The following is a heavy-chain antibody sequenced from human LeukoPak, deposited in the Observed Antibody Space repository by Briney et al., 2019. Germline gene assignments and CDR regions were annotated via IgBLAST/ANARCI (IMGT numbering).Heavy chain of an antibody. V-gene: IGHV4-34*01. J-gene: IGHJ4*02. CDR2: INHSGST. CDR1: GGSFSGYY. D-gene: IGHD2-2*01. CDR3: ARGLRYCSSTSCPLDY. Sequence: PSETLSLTCAVYGGSFSGYYWSWIRQPPGKGLEWIGEINHSGSTNYNPSLKSRVTISVDTSKNQFSLKLSSVTAADTAVDYCARGLRYCSSTSCPLDYWGQGTLVTVSS.